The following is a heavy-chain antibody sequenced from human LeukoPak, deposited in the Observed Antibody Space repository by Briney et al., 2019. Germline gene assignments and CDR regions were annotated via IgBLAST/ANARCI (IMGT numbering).Heavy chain of an antibody. V-gene: IGHV1-69-2*01. Sequence: ASVKVSCKVSVYTFTDYYIHWVQQAPGKGLEWMGLVDPEDGETMYAEKFQGRVTITADTSTDTYYIELSSLRSEDTAVYYCATIPRITMVRGAKVYYYYYYMDVWGKGTTVTVSS. CDR3: ATIPRITMVRGAKVYYYYYYMDV. J-gene: IGHJ6*03. CDR1: VYTFTDYY. CDR2: VDPEDGET. D-gene: IGHD3-10*01.